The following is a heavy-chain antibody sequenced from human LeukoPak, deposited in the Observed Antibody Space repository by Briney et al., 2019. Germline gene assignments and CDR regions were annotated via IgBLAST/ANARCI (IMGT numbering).Heavy chain of an antibody. V-gene: IGHV4-61*02. J-gene: IGHJ6*02. CDR3: ARDAGYCSSTSCYILHYYGMDV. Sequence: SQTLSLTCTVSGVSISSGSYYWGWIRQPAGKGLEWIVRIYTSGSTNYNPSLKSRVTISVDTSKNQFSLKLSSVTAADPAVYYCARDAGYCSSTSCYILHYYGMDVWGQGTTVTVSS. CDR1: GVSISSGSYY. D-gene: IGHD2-2*01. CDR2: IYTSGST.